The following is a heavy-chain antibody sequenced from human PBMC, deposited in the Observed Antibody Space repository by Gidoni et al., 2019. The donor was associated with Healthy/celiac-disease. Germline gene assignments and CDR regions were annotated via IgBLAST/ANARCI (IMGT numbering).Heavy chain of an antibody. D-gene: IGHD6-6*01. CDR1: GFTFRSYA. V-gene: IGHV3-23*01. CDR2: ISGRGGST. CDR3: AKDRGGQLGSPVDY. Sequence: EVQLLESGGGLVQPGVSLRLSCAASGFTFRSYAMSWVRQAPGKGLEWVLAISGRGGSTYYADSVKGRFTISRDNSKNTLYLQMNSLRAEDTAVYYCAKDRGGQLGSPVDYWGQGTLVTVSS. J-gene: IGHJ4*02.